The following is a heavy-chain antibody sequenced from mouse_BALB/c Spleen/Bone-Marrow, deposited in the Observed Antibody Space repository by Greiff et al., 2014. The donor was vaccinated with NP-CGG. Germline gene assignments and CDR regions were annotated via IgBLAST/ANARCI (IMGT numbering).Heavy chain of an antibody. CDR1: GYTFTSYT. CDR2: INPSSGYT. D-gene: IGHD4-1*01. CDR3: ALANWDIGGPFAY. Sequence: KQSGAELARPGASVKMSCKASGYTFTSYTMHWVKQRPGQGLEWIGYINPSSGYTNYNQKFKDKATLTADKSSSTAYMQLSSLTSEDSAVYYCALANWDIGGPFAYWGQGTLVTVSA. J-gene: IGHJ3*01. V-gene: IGHV1-4*01.